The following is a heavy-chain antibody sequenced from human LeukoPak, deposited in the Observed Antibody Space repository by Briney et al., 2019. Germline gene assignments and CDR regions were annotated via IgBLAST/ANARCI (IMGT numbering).Heavy chain of an antibody. CDR3: ARAGDDFWSGPNYFYYYYMDV. Sequence: PSETLSLTCTVSGGSITDCYWSWIRHSSGKGLEWIGYMYYSGSAYYSPSLKTRVTLSVDTSKNQFSLKLSSVTAADTAVYYCARAGDDFWSGPNYFYYYYMDVWGKGTTVTVSS. CDR1: GGSITDCY. V-gene: IGHV4-59*12. D-gene: IGHD3-3*01. J-gene: IGHJ6*03. CDR2: MYYSGSA.